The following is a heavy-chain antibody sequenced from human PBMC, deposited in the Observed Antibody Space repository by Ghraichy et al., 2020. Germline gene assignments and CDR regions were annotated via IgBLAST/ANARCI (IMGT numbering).Heavy chain of an antibody. J-gene: IGHJ6*02. Sequence: SETLSLTCDVSDGSFSGYYWSWIRQPPGKGLEWVGEMNHSGSTTFNPSLKSRVTISLDASKNEFSLKLSSVTAADTAVYYCARGPYSNNQGHFYYGMDVWGQGTTVTVSS. V-gene: IGHV4-34*01. CDR1: DGSFSGYY. CDR2: MNHSGST. D-gene: IGHD4-11*01. CDR3: ARGPYSNNQGHFYYGMDV.